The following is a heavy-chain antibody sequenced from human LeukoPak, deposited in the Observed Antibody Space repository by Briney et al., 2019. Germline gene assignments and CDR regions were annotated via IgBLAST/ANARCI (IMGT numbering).Heavy chain of an antibody. CDR3: ASSYDSSGYYEWFDP. D-gene: IGHD3-22*01. J-gene: IGHJ5*02. V-gene: IGHV3-30*03. Sequence: PGRSLRLSCAASRFTFSRYGMHWVRQAPGKGLEWVAVISYDGSNKDYADSVKGRFTISRDNSKNTVYLQMNSLRVEDTAVYYCASSYDSSGYYEWFDPWGQGTLVTVSS. CDR1: RFTFSRYG. CDR2: ISYDGSNK.